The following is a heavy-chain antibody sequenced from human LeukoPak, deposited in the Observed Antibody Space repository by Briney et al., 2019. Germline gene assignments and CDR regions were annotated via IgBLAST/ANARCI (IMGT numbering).Heavy chain of an antibody. CDR2: IDPNSGGT. CDR1: GYTFTAHY. Sequence: ASVKVSFRASGYTFTAHYIHWLRQAPGQGLEWMGWIDPNSGGTNYAQKFLGSVTMTGDTSINTAFMELSRLRSDDTAIYYCARGRGTTMVRGVITNYFDLWGRGSLVTVSS. V-gene: IGHV1-2*02. D-gene: IGHD3-10*01. CDR3: ARGRGTTMVRGVITNYFDL. J-gene: IGHJ2*01.